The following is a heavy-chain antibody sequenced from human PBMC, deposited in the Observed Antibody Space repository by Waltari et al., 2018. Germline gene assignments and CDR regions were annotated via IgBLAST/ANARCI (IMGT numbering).Heavy chain of an antibody. CDR2: IWYDGSNK. CDR1: GFTFRSYG. V-gene: IGHV3-33*08. CDR3: AAGTTTKGGMDV. D-gene: IGHD1-1*01. J-gene: IGHJ6*02. Sequence: QVQLVASGGGVVQPGRSLRLSCAASGFTFRSYGLHWVRLAPGKGLEWVAVIWYDGSNKYYADSVKGRFTISRDNSKNTLYLQMNSLRAEDTAMYYCAAGTTTKGGMDVWGQGTTVTVSS.